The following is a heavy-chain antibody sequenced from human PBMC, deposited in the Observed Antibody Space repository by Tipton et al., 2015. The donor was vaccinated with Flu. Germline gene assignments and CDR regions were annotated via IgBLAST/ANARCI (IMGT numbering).Heavy chain of an antibody. D-gene: IGHD5-12*01. CDR1: GGTFSGYY. CDR2: INDSGSA. V-gene: IGHV4-34*01. CDR3: ARGTGYGTYFDS. J-gene: IGHJ4*02. Sequence: LRLSCAVYGGTFSGYYWTWIRQPPGKRLEWIGEINDSGSANYNPSLKSHVTMSVDTSKKQFSLKVKSVTGADTAVYYCARGTGYGTYFDSWGRGTLVTVSS.